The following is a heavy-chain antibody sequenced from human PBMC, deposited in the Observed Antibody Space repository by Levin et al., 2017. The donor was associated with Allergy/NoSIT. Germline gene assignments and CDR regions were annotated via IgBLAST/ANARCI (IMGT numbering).Heavy chain of an antibody. CDR2: ISYDGSNK. V-gene: IGHV3-30*18. D-gene: IGHD7-27*01. J-gene: IGHJ4*02. CDR1: GFTFSSYG. Sequence: GESLKISCAASGFTFSSYGMHWVRQAPGKGLEWVAVISYDGSNKYYADSVKGRFTISRDNSKNTLYLQMNSLRAEDTAVYYCAKGNWGIPYYFDYWGQGTLVTVSS. CDR3: AKGNWGIPYYFDY.